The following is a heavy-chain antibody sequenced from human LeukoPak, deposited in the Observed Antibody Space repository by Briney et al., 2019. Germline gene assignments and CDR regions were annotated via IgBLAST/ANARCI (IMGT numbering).Heavy chain of an antibody. V-gene: IGHV1-2*02. D-gene: IGHD5-18*01. Sequence: ASVKVSCKASGYTFTGYYMHWVRQAPGQGLEWMGWINPNSGGTNYAQKFQGRVTMTRDTSISTAYMELSRLRSDDTAVYYSARVSYSYGTGPDAFDIWGQGTMVTVSS. CDR3: ARVSYSYGTGPDAFDI. CDR1: GYTFTGYY. J-gene: IGHJ3*02. CDR2: INPNSGGT.